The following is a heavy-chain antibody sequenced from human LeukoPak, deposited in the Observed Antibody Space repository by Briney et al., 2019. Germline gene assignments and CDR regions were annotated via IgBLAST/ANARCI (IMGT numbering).Heavy chain of an antibody. CDR1: GFTFSSYT. Sequence: GGSLRLSCAASGFTFSSYTMSWVRQAPGKGLEWVSYADSVKGRFTVSRDNSKNTLYLQMNSLRAEDTAVYYCAKDGGLWVTAHWGDSWGRGTLVTVSS. D-gene: IGHD4-23*01. J-gene: IGHJ4*02. V-gene: IGHV3-23*01. CDR3: AKDGGLWVTAHWGDS.